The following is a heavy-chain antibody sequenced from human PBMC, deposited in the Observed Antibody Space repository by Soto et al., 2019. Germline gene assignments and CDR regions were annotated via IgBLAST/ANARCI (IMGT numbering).Heavy chain of an antibody. Sequence: DVQLVESGGGLIQPGESLRLSCAAFGLTISGKKYVAWVRQAPGKGLEWVSALYDVDGSFYSDSVTGRFTTSSDSSKTTVYLQMNDLRPDDTAVYYCATWHEREHAFDVWGQGTTVTISS. CDR3: ATWHEREHAFDV. CDR1: GLTISGKKY. D-gene: IGHD1-1*01. V-gene: IGHV3-53*01. CDR2: LYDVDGS. J-gene: IGHJ3*01.